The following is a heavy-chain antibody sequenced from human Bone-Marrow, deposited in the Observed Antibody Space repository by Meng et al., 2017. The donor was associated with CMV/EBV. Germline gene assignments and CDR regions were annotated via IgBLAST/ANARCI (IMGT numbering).Heavy chain of an antibody. Sequence: GESLKISCAASGFTFSSYAMSWVRQAPGKGLEWVAFIRYDGSNKYYADSVKGRFTISRDNSKNTLYLQMNSLRAEDTAVYYCAKRNMVRGDPYFDYWGQGTLVTVSS. V-gene: IGHV3-30*02. D-gene: IGHD3-10*01. CDR1: GFTFSSYA. J-gene: IGHJ4*02. CDR3: AKRNMVRGDPYFDY. CDR2: IRYDGSNK.